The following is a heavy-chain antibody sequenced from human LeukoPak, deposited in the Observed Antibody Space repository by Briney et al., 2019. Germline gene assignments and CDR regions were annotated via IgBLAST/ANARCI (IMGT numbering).Heavy chain of an antibody. CDR2: IYYSGST. D-gene: IGHD2-21*01. J-gene: IGHJ4*02. V-gene: IGHV4-59*08. CDR3: ARHRLRGRVAVLYYFDY. Sequence: PSETLSFTCTVSGGSISSFYWSWIRQPPGKGLEWIGYIYYSGSTNYNPSLKSRVTISVDTSKNQFSLNLSSVTAADTAVYYCARHRLRGRVAVLYYFDYWGRGTLVTVSS. CDR1: GGSISSFY.